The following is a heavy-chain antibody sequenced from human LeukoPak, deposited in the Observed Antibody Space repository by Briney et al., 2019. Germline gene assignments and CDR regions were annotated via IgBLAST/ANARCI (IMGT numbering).Heavy chain of an antibody. CDR1: GGSISSGGYY. V-gene: IGHV4-31*03. CDR3: ARYIKLYFDY. J-gene: IGHJ4*02. Sequence: PSETLSLTCTVSGGSISSGGYYWSWIRQHPGKGLEWIGYIYYSGSTYYKPSLKSRVTISVDTSKNQFSRKLSSVTAANTAVYYCARYIKLYFDYWGEGTLVTVPS. CDR2: IYYSGST.